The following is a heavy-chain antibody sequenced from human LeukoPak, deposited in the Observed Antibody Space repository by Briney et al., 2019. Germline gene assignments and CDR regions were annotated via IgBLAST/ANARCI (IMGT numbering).Heavy chain of an antibody. Sequence: ASVKVSCKASGYTFTSYAINWVRQAPGQGLEWMGWMNPDSGNTGYAQKFQGRVTMTRNTSISTAYMELSSLKSEDTAVYYCARGTSGIAVAGTSNWFDPWGQGTLVTVSS. CDR1: GYTFTSYA. CDR3: ARGTSGIAVAGTSNWFDP. J-gene: IGHJ5*02. D-gene: IGHD6-19*01. CDR2: MNPDSGNT. V-gene: IGHV1-8*01.